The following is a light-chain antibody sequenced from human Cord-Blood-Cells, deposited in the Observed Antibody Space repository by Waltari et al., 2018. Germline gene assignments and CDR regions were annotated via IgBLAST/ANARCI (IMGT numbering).Light chain of an antibody. CDR2: EGS. J-gene: IGLJ1*01. CDR1: SSDVWSYNL. Sequence: QSALTQPASVSGSPGQSLTLSCTGTSSDVWSYNLVSGYQQHPGKAPKLMIYEGSKRPSGVSNRFSGSKSGNTASLTISGLQAEDEADYYCCSYAGSSTFVFGTGTKVTVL. CDR3: CSYAGSSTFV. V-gene: IGLV2-23*01.